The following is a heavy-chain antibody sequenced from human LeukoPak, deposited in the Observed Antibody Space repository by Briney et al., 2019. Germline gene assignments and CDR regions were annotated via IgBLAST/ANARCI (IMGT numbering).Heavy chain of an antibody. V-gene: IGHV3-7*01. CDR1: GFTFSRYW. J-gene: IGHJ3*02. CDR2: IKQDGSAK. D-gene: IGHD2-8*01. CDR3: APVNPLMAPGAVDI. Sequence: AGGSLRLSCAASGFTFSRYWMTWVRQAPGKGLAWVANIKQDGSAKYYMDSVKGRFTISRDNAKNSLYLQMNSLGVEDTAVYYCAPVNPLMAPGAVDIWGQGTKVAVSS.